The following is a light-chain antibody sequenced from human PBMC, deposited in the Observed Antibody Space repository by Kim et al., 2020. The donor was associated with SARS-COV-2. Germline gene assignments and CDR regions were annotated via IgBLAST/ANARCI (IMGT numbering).Light chain of an antibody. V-gene: IGLV3-1*01. CDR1: KLGDKY. CDR3: QAWDSSNAV. CDR2: QDS. J-gene: IGLJ2*01. Sequence: SYELTQPPSVSVSPGQTASITCSGDKLGDKYACWYQQKPGQSPVLDIYQDSKRPSGIPERFSGSNSGNTATLTISGTHAMDEADYYCQAWDSSNAVFGGG.